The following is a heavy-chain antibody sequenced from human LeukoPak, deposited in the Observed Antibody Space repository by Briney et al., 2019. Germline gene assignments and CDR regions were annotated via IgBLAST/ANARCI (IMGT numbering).Heavy chain of an antibody. V-gene: IGHV1-18*01. CDR2: IGAYSGNT. Sequence: ASVKVSCKASGYTFTTYGISWVRQAPGQGLQWMGWIGAYSGNTNYAQKLQGRVTMTTDTSTSTAYMELRSLRSDDTAVYYCARDGVRWELPSAFDIWGQGTMVTVSS. D-gene: IGHD1-26*01. CDR3: ARDGVRWELPSAFDI. CDR1: GYTFTTYG. J-gene: IGHJ3*02.